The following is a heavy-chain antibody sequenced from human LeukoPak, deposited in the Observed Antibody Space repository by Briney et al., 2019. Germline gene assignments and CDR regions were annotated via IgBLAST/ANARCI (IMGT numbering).Heavy chain of an antibody. CDR2: IYHSGST. D-gene: IGHD1-26*01. CDR1: GYSISSGYY. CDR3: ARGAVGSTPHVAFDI. J-gene: IGHJ3*02. Sequence: SETLSLTCTVSGYSISSGYYWGWIRQPPGKGLEWIGSIYHSGSTYYNPSLKSRVTMSIDASKNQFSLKLSSVTAADTAVYYCARGAVGSTPHVAFDIWGQGTMVTVSS. V-gene: IGHV4-38-2*02.